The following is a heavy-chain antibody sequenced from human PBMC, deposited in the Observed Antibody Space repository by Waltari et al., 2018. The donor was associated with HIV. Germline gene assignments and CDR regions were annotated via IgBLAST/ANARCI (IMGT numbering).Heavy chain of an antibody. CDR2: INHSGEN. J-gene: IGHJ5*02. CDR3: ARGGGVAAGGFKWFDP. Sequence: QVQLQQWGAGLLKPSETLSLTCAVYGGSLSDHYWSWIRQLPGKGLEWIGEINHSGENNYAPSRKNPITISVNTSKNQFALKMTSVTAADSALYYCARGGGVAAGGFKWFDPGGQGTLVTVSS. V-gene: IGHV4-34*01. CDR1: GGSLSDHY. D-gene: IGHD6-13*01.